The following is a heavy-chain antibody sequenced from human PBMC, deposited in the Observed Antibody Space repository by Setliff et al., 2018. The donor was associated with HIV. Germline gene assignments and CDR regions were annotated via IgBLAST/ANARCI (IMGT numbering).Heavy chain of an antibody. Sequence: PSETLSLTCTVSGGSVSRGDYYWSWIRQPAGGGLEWIGCVHISGSVNYNPSLRSRVSISIDTSKNQCFLKLTSVTAADTAVYYFARTPCYCRRNSCSKVSFHSWGPGALGNVCS. J-gene: IGHJ4*02. CDR2: VHISGSV. V-gene: IGHV4-61*10. D-gene: IGHD2-2*01. CDR3: ARTPCYCRRNSCSKVSFHS. CDR1: GGSVSRGDYY.